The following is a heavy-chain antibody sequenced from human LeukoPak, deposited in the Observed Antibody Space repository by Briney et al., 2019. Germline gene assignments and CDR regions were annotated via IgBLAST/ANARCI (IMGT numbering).Heavy chain of an antibody. J-gene: IGHJ4*02. Sequence: SETLSLTCTVSGGSISSGDYYWSWIRQPPGKGLEWIGYIYYSGSTYYNPSHKSRVTISVDTSKNQFSLKLSSVTAADTAVYYCARDVSPYYDFWSGYYTYFDYWGQGTLVTVSS. CDR2: IYYSGST. CDR3: ARDVSPYYDFWSGYYTYFDY. D-gene: IGHD3-3*01. CDR1: GGSISSGDYY. V-gene: IGHV4-30-4*08.